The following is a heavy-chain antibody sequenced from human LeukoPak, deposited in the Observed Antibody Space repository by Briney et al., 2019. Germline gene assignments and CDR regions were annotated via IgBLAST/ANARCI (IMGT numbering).Heavy chain of an antibody. V-gene: IGHV3-30*02. CDR2: IRYDGSNK. CDR3: AKGLSYSSSSALA. J-gene: IGHJ4*02. CDR1: GFTFSSYG. D-gene: IGHD6-6*01. Sequence: RGSLRLSCAASGFTFSSYGMHWVRQAPGKGLEWVAFIRYDGSNKYYADSVKGRFTISRDNSKNTLYLQMNSLRAEDTAVYYCAKGLSYSSSSALAWGQGTLVTVSS.